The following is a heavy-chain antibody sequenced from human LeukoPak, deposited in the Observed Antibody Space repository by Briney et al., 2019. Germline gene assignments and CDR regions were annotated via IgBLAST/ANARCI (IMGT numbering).Heavy chain of an antibody. V-gene: IGHV4-59*01. Sequence: SETLSLTCTVSGGSISSYYWSWIWQPPGKGLEWIGYIYYTGSTKYNPSLKSRVTISIDTSKNQFSLNLSPVTAADTAVYYCARATYGDLPYDYWGQGTLVTVSS. CDR3: ARATYGDLPYDY. CDR1: GGSISSYY. CDR2: IYYTGST. J-gene: IGHJ4*02. D-gene: IGHD4-17*01.